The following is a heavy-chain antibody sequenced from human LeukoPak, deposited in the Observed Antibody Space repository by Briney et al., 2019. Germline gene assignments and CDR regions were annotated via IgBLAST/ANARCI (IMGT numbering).Heavy chain of an antibody. Sequence: RGSLRLSCAASGFTFSSYSMNWVRQAPGKGLEWVSCISSSSSYIYYADSLKGRFTISRDNAKNSLFLQVDSLRAEDTAVYYCARGEVFDCWGQGTLVTVSS. CDR1: GFTFSSYS. D-gene: IGHD1-26*01. J-gene: IGHJ4*02. V-gene: IGHV3-21*01. CDR2: ISSSSSYI. CDR3: ARGEVFDC.